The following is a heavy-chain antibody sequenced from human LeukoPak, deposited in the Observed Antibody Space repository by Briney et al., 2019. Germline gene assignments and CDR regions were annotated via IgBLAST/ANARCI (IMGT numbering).Heavy chain of an antibody. Sequence: ASVKVSCKASGYTFTSYDINWVRQATGQGLEWMGWMNPNSGNTGYAQKFQGRVTITRNTSISTAYMELSSLRSEDTAVYYCARGLGSHFWSGYQEPYYYYYYMDVWGKGTTVTVSS. V-gene: IGHV1-8*03. CDR3: ARGLGSHFWSGYQEPYYYYYYMDV. D-gene: IGHD3-3*02. J-gene: IGHJ6*03. CDR1: GYTFTSYD. CDR2: MNPNSGNT.